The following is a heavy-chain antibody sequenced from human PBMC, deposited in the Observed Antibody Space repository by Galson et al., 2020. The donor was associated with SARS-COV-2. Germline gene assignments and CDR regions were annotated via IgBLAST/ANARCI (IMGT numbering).Heavy chain of an antibody. Sequence: GGSLRLSCAASGFTFSSNAMHWVRQAPGKGLEWVAVISYDGSNKYYADSVKGRFTISRDNSKNTLYLQMNSLRAEDTAVYYCARGYSGSYSYFDYWGQGTLVTVSS. CDR3: ARGYSGSYSYFDY. V-gene: IGHV3-30*04. D-gene: IGHD1-26*01. J-gene: IGHJ4*02. CDR1: GFTFSSNA. CDR2: ISYDGSNK.